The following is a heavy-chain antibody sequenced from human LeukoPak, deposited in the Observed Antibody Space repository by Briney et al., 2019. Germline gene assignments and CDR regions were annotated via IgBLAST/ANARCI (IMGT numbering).Heavy chain of an antibody. D-gene: IGHD3-10*01. Sequence: GASVKVSCKASGYIFNSQGMNWVRQAPGQGLEWMGIINPNGGSTIYAQKFQGRVTMTRDTSTSTVYMDLTSLRSEDTAVYYCARGGMVRDRRHFQFDHWGQGTLVTVSS. V-gene: IGHV1-46*02. CDR1: GYIFNSQG. CDR3: ARGGMVRDRRHFQFDH. J-gene: IGHJ4*02. CDR2: INPNGGST.